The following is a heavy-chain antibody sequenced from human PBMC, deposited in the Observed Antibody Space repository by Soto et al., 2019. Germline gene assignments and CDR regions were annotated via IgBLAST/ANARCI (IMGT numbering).Heavy chain of an antibody. Sequence: TLSLTCTVSGGSISSYYWSWIRQPAGKGLEWIGRIYTSGSTNYNPSLKSRVTMSVDTSKNQFSLKLSSVTAADTAVYYCARLKYYYGSGSLNWFDPWGQGTLVTVSS. J-gene: IGHJ5*02. D-gene: IGHD3-10*01. CDR1: GGSISSYY. CDR2: IYTSGST. V-gene: IGHV4-4*07. CDR3: ARLKYYYGSGSLNWFDP.